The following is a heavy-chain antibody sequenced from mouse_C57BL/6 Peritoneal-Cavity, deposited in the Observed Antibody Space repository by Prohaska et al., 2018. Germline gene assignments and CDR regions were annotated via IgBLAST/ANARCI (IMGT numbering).Heavy chain of an antibody. CDR3: ANQAYFDY. CDR1: GYTFTSYW. J-gene: IGHJ2*01. V-gene: IGHV1-55*01. D-gene: IGHD3-2*02. Sequence: SVKMSCKASGYTFTSYWITWVKQRPGQGLEWIGDIYPGSGSTNYNEKFKSKATLTVDTSSSTAYMQLSSLTSKDSAVYYCANQAYFDYWCQGTTLTVSS. CDR2: IYPGSGST.